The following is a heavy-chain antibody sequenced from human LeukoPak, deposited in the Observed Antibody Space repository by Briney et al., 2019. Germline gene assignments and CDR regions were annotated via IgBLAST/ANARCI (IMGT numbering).Heavy chain of an antibody. CDR1: GFTFSRYA. V-gene: IGHV3-64*04. CDR2: ISTSGGST. Sequence: GGSLRLSCSASGFTFSRYAMLWVRQAPGKGLEYVSAISTSGGSTYYADSVKGRFTISRDNAKNSVYLQMNSLRDEDTAVYYCARDYGSHGEYFDYWGQGTPVTVSS. D-gene: IGHD3-10*01. CDR3: ARDYGSHGEYFDY. J-gene: IGHJ4*02.